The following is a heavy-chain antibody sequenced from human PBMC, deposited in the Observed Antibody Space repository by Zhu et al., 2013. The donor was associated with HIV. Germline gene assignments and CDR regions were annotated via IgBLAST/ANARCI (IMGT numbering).Heavy chain of an antibody. CDR2: IYHSGST. J-gene: IGHJ6*02. V-gene: IGHV4-38-2*02. D-gene: IGHD2-8*01. CDR1: GYSISSGYY. CDR3: ARDRGVMASDYYYGMDV. Sequence: VQLQEWAQDLVKPSETLSLTCAVSGYSISSGYYWGWIRQPPGKGLEWIGSIYHSGSTYYNPSLKSRVTISVDASKNQILLRLSSVTAADTALYYCARDRGVMASDYYYGMDVWGQGTPVTVSS.